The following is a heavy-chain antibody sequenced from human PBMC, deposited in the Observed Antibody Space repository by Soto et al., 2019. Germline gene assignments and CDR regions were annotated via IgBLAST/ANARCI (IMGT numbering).Heavy chain of an antibody. Sequence: GGSLRLSCAASGFNFSDYSMNWVRQATGKGLEWVSYISRSRSTIYYADSVKGRFTISRDNAKNSLYLQMNSLRAEDTAVYYCARDLGSSWYPEYFQHWGQGTLVTVSS. D-gene: IGHD6-13*01. V-gene: IGHV3-48*01. CDR2: ISRSRSTI. CDR1: GFNFSDYS. CDR3: ARDLGSSWYPEYFQH. J-gene: IGHJ1*01.